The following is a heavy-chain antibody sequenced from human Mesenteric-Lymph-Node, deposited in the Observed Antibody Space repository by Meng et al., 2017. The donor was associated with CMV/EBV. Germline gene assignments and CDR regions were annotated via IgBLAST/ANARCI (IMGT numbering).Heavy chain of an antibody. V-gene: IGHV3-74*01. CDR3: ARAPLVRSAQLED. CDR1: GFTFSNYA. Sequence: GESLKISCAVSGFTFSNYAMSWVRQAPGKGLEWVSRVNSDGSNTNYADSVKGRFTISRDNAKNTLYLQMNSLRAEDTAVYYCARAPLVRSAQLEDWGQGTLVTVSS. CDR2: VNSDGSNT. D-gene: IGHD1-1*01. J-gene: IGHJ1*01.